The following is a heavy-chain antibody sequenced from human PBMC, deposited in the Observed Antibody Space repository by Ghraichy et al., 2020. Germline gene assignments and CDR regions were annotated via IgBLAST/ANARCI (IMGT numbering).Heavy chain of an antibody. J-gene: IGHJ4*02. D-gene: IGHD3-22*01. CDR1: GFTFSSYN. CDR2: ISTSSSYI. V-gene: IGHV3-21*01. Sequence: GESLNISCAASGFTFSSYNMNWVRQAPGKGLEWVSSISTSSSYIYYADSVKGRFTISRDNAKNSLYLQMNSLRAEDTAVYYCASAYSYYYDDSAYRWYFDCWGQGTLVTVSS. CDR3: ASAYSYYYDDSAYRWYFDC.